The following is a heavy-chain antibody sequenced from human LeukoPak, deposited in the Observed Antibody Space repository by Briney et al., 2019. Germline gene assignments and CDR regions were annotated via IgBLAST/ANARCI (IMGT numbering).Heavy chain of an antibody. Sequence: GGSLRLPCAASGFTFSSYWMHWVRQAPGKGLEWVSYISGSGTNIYYADSVKGRFTISRDNAKSSLSLQMNSLRAEDTAIYYCAREAVPGGRGDTFDIWGQGTMVTVSS. J-gene: IGHJ3*02. D-gene: IGHD6-19*01. V-gene: IGHV3-48*04. CDR2: ISGSGTNI. CDR1: GFTFSSYW. CDR3: AREAVPGGRGDTFDI.